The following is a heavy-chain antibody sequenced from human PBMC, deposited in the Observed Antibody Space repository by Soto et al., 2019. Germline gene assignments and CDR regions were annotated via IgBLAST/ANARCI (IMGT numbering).Heavy chain of an antibody. J-gene: IGHJ3*02. D-gene: IGHD4-17*01. CDR1: GFTFSSYS. V-gene: IGHV3-21*01. CDR2: NSSSSSYI. Sequence: KPGGSLRLSCAASGFTFSSYSMNWVRQAPGKGLEWVSSNSSSSSYIYYADSVKGRFTISRDNARNSLYLQMNSLRAEDTAVYYCTWTTVTTYAFDIWGQGTMVTVSS. CDR3: TWTTVTTYAFDI.